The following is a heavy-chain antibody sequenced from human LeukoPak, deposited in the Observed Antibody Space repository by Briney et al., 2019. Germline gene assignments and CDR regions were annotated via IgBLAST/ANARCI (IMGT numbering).Heavy chain of an antibody. D-gene: IGHD1-26*01. CDR3: ARDVGGSLDY. CDR2: IKEDESAK. CDR1: GFTFSTYW. J-gene: IGHJ4*02. Sequence: GGSLRLSCAASGFTFSTYWMAWVREAPGKGLEWVANIKEDESAKHQADSVKGRFTISRDNAQNSVYLQMSSLRGEDTAVYYCARDVGGSLDYWGQGTLVTVSS. V-gene: IGHV3-7*01.